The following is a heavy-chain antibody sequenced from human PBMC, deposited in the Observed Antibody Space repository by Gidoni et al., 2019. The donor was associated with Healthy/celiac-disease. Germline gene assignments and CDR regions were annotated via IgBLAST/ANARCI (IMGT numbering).Heavy chain of an antibody. V-gene: IGHV3-33*01. Sequence: QVQLVESGGGVVQPGRSLRLSCAASGFTLSSYGMQGGRQAPGKGLEWVAVIWYDGSNKYYADSVNGRFTISRDNSKNTLYLQMNSLRAEDTAVYYCARDPFDSTVVTPLYYYYGMDVWGQGTTVTVSS. CDR3: ARDPFDSTVVTPLYYYYGMDV. D-gene: IGHD2-15*01. J-gene: IGHJ6*02. CDR2: IWYDGSNK. CDR1: GFTLSSYG.